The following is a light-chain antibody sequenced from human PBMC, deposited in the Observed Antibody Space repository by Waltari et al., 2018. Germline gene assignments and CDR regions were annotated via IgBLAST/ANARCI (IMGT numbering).Light chain of an antibody. CDR3: QQYDGEVVT. V-gene: IGKV3-20*01. J-gene: IGKJ4*01. CDR1: QVVTSIV. Sequence: EIVLTQSPGPLSLSPGERATLSCRASQVVTSIVLTWYQQKLGQAPRLLLYGTSSRATASPDRFRGSGSGTDFTLSISRLEPEDFAVYYCQQYDGEVVTFGGGTKVEI. CDR2: GTS.